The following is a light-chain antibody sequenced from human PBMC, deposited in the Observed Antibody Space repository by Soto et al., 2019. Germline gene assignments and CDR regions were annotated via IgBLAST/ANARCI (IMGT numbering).Light chain of an antibody. V-gene: IGKV3-20*01. Sequence: IVLTQSPGTLSLSPGERVTLSCLASQSVTTRLAWSQHKPGQAPRLLRSGASSRASGVPVRFSGSGSGTDFTLTRSRLEPEDFALYYCQQYGGSPITFGLGTKVDIK. J-gene: IGKJ1*01. CDR3: QQYGGSPIT. CDR2: GAS. CDR1: QSVTTR.